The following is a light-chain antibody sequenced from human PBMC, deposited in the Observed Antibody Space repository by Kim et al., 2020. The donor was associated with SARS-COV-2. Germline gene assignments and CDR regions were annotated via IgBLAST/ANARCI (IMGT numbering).Light chain of an antibody. CDR3: QKYDGAPYT. Sequence: SASVGDRVTIACRASESITNHLAWFQQKPGRPPHLLIYAASALDSGVPSRFSGSGSGTDFTLTITSLQAEDAATYYCQKYDGAPYTFGQGTKLEI. CDR2: AAS. V-gene: IGKV1-27*01. J-gene: IGKJ2*01. CDR1: ESITNH.